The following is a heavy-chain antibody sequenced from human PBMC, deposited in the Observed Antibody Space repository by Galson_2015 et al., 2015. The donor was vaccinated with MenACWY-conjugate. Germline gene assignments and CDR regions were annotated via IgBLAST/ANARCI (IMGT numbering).Heavy chain of an antibody. CDR2: INSDGSST. CDR3: ARGRYCSGGSCYYVFED. Sequence: SLRLSCAASGFTFSDSWMHWVRQVPGKELLWVSCINSDGSSTTYADSVKGRFTISRDNAKNTLYLEMNSLRAEDTAVYHCARGRYCSGGSCYYVFEDWGQGALVTVSS. CDR1: GFTFSDSW. V-gene: IGHV3-74*01. J-gene: IGHJ4*02. D-gene: IGHD2-15*01.